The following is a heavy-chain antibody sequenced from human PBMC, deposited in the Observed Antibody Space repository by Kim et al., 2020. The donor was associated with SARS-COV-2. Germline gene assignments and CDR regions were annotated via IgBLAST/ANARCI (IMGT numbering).Heavy chain of an antibody. D-gene: IGHD4-4*01. CDR1: GFTVSSNY. CDR3: ARAYSNSPFDY. CDR2: IYSGGST. V-gene: IGHV3-53*01. Sequence: GGSLRLSCAASGFTVSSNYMSWVRQAPGKGLEWVSAIYSGGSTYNADSVKGRFTISRDNSKNTLYLQMNSLRAEDTAVYYCARAYSNSPFDYWGQGTLVT. J-gene: IGHJ4*02.